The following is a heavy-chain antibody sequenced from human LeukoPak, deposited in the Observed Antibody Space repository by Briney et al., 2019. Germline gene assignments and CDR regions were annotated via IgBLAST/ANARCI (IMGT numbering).Heavy chain of an antibody. D-gene: IGHD5-18*01. V-gene: IGHV1-69*13. J-gene: IGHJ4*01. CDR1: GGTFSSYA. CDR2: IIPIFGTA. Sequence: SVKVSCKASGGTFSSYAISWMRQAPGQGLEWMGGIIPIFGTANYAQKFQGRVTITADESTSTAYMELSSLRSEDTAVYYCASGVYSYXYFDYXGXXTXXXXSS. CDR3: ASGVYSYXYFDY.